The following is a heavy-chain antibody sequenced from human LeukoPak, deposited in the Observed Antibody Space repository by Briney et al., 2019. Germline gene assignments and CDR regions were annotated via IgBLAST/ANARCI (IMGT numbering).Heavy chain of an antibody. V-gene: IGHV4-39*01. CDR2: IFYTGAT. D-gene: IGHD5-12*01. CDR3: ARRPYSGNDYFDS. J-gene: IGHJ4*02. CDR1: GGSISTTSYY. Sequence: PSETLSLTCTVSGGSISTTSYYWGWIRQPPGKGLEWIGSIFYTGATYYSPSLKGRVTISVDTSRNQFSLRLTSVIAADTAVYYCARRPYSGNDYFDSWGQGTLVTVSS.